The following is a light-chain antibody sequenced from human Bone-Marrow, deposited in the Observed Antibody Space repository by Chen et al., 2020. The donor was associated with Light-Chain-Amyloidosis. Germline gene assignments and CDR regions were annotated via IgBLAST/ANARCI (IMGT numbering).Light chain of an antibody. Sequence: SYELTQPPSVSVSPGQTARITCSGDDLPTKYAYWYQQKPGQAPVLVNHRDTERPSGISERFSDSSSGTTTTLTNSGVQAEDEADYHCQSADSSGTYEVIFGGGTKLTVL. V-gene: IGLV3-25*03. CDR1: DLPTKY. CDR2: RDT. J-gene: IGLJ2*01. CDR3: QSADSSGTYEVI.